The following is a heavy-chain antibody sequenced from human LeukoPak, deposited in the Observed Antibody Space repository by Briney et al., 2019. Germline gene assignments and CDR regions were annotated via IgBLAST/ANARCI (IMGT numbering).Heavy chain of an antibody. CDR2: TRKKANSYTT. CDR1: GFSFSDHY. J-gene: IGHJ4*02. CDR3: TRVYGSGSYSPLDY. D-gene: IGHD3-10*01. Sequence: GGSLRLSCAASGFSFSDHYMDWVRQAPGKGLEWVGRTRKKANSYTTEYAASVKGRFTISRDDSKNSLYLQVNSLQTEDTALYYCTRVYGSGSYSPLDYWGQGTLVTVSS. V-gene: IGHV3-72*01.